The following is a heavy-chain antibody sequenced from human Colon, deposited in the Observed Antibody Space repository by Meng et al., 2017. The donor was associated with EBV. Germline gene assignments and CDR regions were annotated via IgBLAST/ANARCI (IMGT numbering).Heavy chain of an antibody. J-gene: IGHJ1*01. CDR3: TRVGDYAYKD. CDR1: GLTFSSYW. D-gene: IGHD4-17*01. Sequence: EVQLVESGGGVVQPGGSVRLSCAASGLTFSSYWMHWVRQGPGQGLVWVSRINGDGSSTSYADSVKGRFTISRDNAKNALYLQMNNLKPEDTAMYYCTRVGDYAYKDWGQGTLVTVAS. V-gene: IGHV3-74*01. CDR2: INGDGSST.